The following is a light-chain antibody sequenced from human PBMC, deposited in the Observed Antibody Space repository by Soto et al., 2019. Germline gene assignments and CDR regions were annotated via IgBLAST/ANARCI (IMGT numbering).Light chain of an antibody. Sequence: QLVLTQPPSVSGAPGQRVTISCTGSSSNIGAGYDVHWYQQLPGTAPKLLIYGNSNRPSGVPDRFSGSKSGTSDSLAITGLQAEDEADYYCQSYASSLSGWVFGGGTKLTVL. CDR3: QSYASSLSGWV. CDR2: GNS. V-gene: IGLV1-40*01. CDR1: SSNIGAGYD. J-gene: IGLJ3*02.